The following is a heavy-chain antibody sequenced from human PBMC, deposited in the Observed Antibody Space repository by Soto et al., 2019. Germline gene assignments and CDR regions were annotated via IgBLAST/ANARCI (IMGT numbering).Heavy chain of an antibody. CDR1: GLTFSSYG. J-gene: IGHJ6*02. D-gene: IGHD2-15*01. CDR3: AKLVVVAARGMDV. CDR2: ISYDGSNK. Sequence: QVQLLESGGGVVQPGRSLRLSCAASGLTFSSYGMHWVRQAPGKGLEWVAVISYDGSNKYYADSVKGRFTISRDNSKNTLYLQMNSQRAEDTAVYYCAKLVVVAARGMDVWGQGTTVTVSS. V-gene: IGHV3-30*18.